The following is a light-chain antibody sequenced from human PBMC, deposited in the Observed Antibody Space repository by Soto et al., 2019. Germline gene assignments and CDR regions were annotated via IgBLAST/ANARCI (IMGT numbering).Light chain of an antibody. CDR2: KAS. J-gene: IGKJ1*01. Sequence: DNHMTQSPSTLSASVGDRVTITCRASQSISSWLAWYQQKPGKAPKLLIYKASSLESGVPSRFSGSGSGTEFTLTISSLQPDDFATYYCQQYNSYPWTFGQGTKVDIK. V-gene: IGKV1-5*03. CDR3: QQYNSYPWT. CDR1: QSISSW.